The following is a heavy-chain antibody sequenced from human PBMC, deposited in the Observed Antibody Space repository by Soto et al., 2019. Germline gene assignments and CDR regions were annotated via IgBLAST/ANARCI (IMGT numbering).Heavy chain of an antibody. J-gene: IGHJ6*02. Sequence: EVQLVQSGGGLVQPGGSLTLSCAASGFTFSSHWMSWFRRAPGKGLEWVANIKSDGSEKYYADSVKGRFTVSRDNAQNSVFLQMNSLRAEDTAVYYCARDTGPNGYNYYYFGMDVWGQGTTVTVSS. CDR3: ARDTGPNGYNYYYFGMDV. CDR2: IKSDGSEK. V-gene: IGHV3-7*01. CDR1: GFTFSSHW. D-gene: IGHD5-18*01.